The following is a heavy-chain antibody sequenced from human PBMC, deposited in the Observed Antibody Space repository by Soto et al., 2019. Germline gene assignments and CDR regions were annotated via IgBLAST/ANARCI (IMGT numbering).Heavy chain of an antibody. Sequence: ASVKVSCKASGYTFTSYYMHWVRQAPGQGLEWMGIINPSGGSTSYAQKFQGRVTMTRDTSTSTVYMELSSLRSEDTAVYYCARVTGSTIFGVVSQPYYYGMDVWGQGTTVTVSS. CDR2: INPSGGST. V-gene: IGHV1-46*01. CDR3: ARVTGSTIFGVVSQPYYYGMDV. J-gene: IGHJ6*02. D-gene: IGHD3-3*01. CDR1: GYTFTSYY.